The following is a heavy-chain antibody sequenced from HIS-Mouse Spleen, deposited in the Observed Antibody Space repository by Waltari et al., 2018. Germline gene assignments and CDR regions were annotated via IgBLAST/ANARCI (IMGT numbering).Heavy chain of an antibody. CDR1: GGSISSSSYY. CDR3: AREIPYSSSWYDWYFDL. D-gene: IGHD6-13*01. J-gene: IGHJ2*01. V-gene: IGHV4-39*07. CDR2: IYYSGCT. Sequence: QLQLQESGPGLVKPSETLSLTCTVSGGSISSSSYYWGWIRQPPGKGLEWIGSIYYSGCTYYHPSLSSRVTISVDTSKTQFSLKLSSVTAADTAVYYCAREIPYSSSWYDWYFDLWGRGTLVTVSS.